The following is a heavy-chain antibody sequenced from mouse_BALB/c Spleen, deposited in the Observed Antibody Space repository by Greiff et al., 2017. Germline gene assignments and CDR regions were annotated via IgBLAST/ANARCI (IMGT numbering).Heavy chain of an antibody. D-gene: IGHD2-5*01. V-gene: IGHV2-2*02. Sequence: QVQLQQSGPGLVQPSQCLSITCTASGFSLTRYGVHWVRPSPGKGLEWLGVIWSVGSTDYNAAFISRLSLIKEDSKSQVFFKMNSLQANETAIYYCARDYRNYGPYYFDYWGQGTSLTVSS. CDR2: IWSVGST. CDR3: ARDYRNYGPYYFDY. J-gene: IGHJ2*02. CDR1: GFSLTRYG.